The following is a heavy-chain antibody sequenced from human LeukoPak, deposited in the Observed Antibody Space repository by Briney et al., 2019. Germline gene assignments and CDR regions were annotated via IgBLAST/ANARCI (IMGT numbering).Heavy chain of an antibody. Sequence: GGSLRLSCAASGFSFSAYYMSWIRQAPGKGPEWIACISGSGSSTYYADSVKGRFTISRDNAKDSLDLQMNSLRADDTAVYYCARGSGYTSGHFEYWGQGTLVTVSS. V-gene: IGHV3-11*01. D-gene: IGHD5-12*01. CDR3: ARGSGYTSGHFEY. CDR2: ISGSGSST. J-gene: IGHJ4*02. CDR1: GFSFSAYY.